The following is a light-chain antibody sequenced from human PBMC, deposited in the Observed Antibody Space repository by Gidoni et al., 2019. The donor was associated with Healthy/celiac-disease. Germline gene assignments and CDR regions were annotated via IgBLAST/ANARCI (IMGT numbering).Light chain of an antibody. V-gene: IGLV2-23*02. J-gene: IGLJ3*02. CDR2: EVS. CDR3: CSYAGSSTWV. Sequence: QSALAQPASVYGSPGQSITISCTGTSSDVGSYNLVSWYQQHPGKAPKLMIYEVSKRPSGVSNRFSGSKSGNTASLTSSGLQAEDEADYYCCSYAGSSTWVFGGGTKLTVL. CDR1: SSDVGSYNL.